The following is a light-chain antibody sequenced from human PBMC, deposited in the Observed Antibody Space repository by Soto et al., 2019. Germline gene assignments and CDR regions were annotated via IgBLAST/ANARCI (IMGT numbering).Light chain of an antibody. Sequence: DIQMTQSPSYVCASVGDRVAIAFRARQSISTYLHWYQQKPRKAPNLLIYAPSTLQSGVPSSFSGSGSGTDFTLTISSLQPEDFATYFCQRGYSTPLTFGGGTKVDIK. CDR1: QSISTY. J-gene: IGKJ4*01. V-gene: IGKV1-39*01. CDR3: QRGYSTPLT. CDR2: APS.